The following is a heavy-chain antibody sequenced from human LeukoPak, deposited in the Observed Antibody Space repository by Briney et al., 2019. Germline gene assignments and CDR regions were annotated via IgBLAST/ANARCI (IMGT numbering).Heavy chain of an antibody. J-gene: IGHJ4*02. CDR3: AKDPWGVYYFDY. D-gene: IGHD3-16*01. Sequence: GALRLSCAASGFTFSSYAMSWVRQAPGKGLEWVSAISGSGGSTYYADSVKGRFTISRDNSKNTLYLQMNSLRAEDTAVYYCAKDPWGVYYFDYWGQGTLVTVSS. CDR2: ISGSGGST. CDR1: GFTFSSYA. V-gene: IGHV3-23*01.